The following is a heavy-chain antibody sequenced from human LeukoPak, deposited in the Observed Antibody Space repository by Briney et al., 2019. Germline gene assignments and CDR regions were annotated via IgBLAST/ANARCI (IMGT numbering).Heavy chain of an antibody. CDR3: VRVKGTYFDF. V-gene: IGHV3-48*01. D-gene: IGHD1-1*01. Sequence: GGSLRLSCAASGFPFSSYSMNWGRQAPGKGLEWVSYISASGSNIYYLDSVKGRCTVSRDNAMNSLFLQMDRPRLEEPPVYYVVRVKGTYFDFCGGGKLVTVSS. J-gene: IGHJ4*02. CDR2: ISASGSNI. CDR1: GFPFSSYS.